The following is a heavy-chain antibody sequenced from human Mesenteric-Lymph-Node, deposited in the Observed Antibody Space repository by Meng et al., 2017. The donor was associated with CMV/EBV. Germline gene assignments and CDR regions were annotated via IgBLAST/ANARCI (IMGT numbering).Heavy chain of an antibody. CDR1: GYTFTSYY. Sequence: ASVKVSCKASGYTFTSYYMHWVRQAPGQGLEWMGIINPSGGSTSYAQKFQGRVTMTRDTSTSTVYMELSSLRSEDTAVYYCAKGGGARVVVPAAKPLDYWGQGTLVTVSS. D-gene: IGHD2-2*01. J-gene: IGHJ4*02. V-gene: IGHV1-46*01. CDR3: AKGGGARVVVPAAKPLDY. CDR2: INPSGGST.